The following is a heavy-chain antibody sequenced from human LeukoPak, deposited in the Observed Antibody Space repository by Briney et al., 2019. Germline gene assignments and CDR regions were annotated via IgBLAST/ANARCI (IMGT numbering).Heavy chain of an antibody. J-gene: IGHJ4*02. CDR1: GFTFSDYY. V-gene: IGHV3-11*04. CDR3: ARDQPIGYNYGYPFDN. CDR2: ISSSGSTI. D-gene: IGHD5-18*01. Sequence: GGCLRLACAASGFTFSDYYMSSISQAPGKWLEWVSYISSSGSTIYYADSVKGRFTISRDNAKNSLYLQMNNLRVEDTAVYYCARDQPIGYNYGYPFDNWGQGTLVTVSS.